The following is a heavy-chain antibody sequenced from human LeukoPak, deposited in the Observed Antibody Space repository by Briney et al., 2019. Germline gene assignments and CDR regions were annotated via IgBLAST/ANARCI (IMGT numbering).Heavy chain of an antibody. Sequence: GGFLRLSCAASGFTFSTYWMHWVCQAPGKGLVWVARIKGDGSSTIYADSVKGRFTISRDNAKNSLYLQMNSLRAEDTAVYYCASIVVVTARYNWFDPWGQGTLVTVSS. J-gene: IGHJ5*02. D-gene: IGHD2-21*02. CDR2: IKGDGSST. CDR1: GFTFSTYW. V-gene: IGHV3-74*01. CDR3: ASIVVVTARYNWFDP.